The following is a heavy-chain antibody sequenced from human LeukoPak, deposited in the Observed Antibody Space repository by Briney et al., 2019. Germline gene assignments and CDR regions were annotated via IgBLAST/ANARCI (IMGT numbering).Heavy chain of an antibody. V-gene: IGHV3-30-3*01. D-gene: IGHD5-12*01. J-gene: IGHJ4*02. CDR1: GLTFSSYA. Sequence: GRSLRLSCAASGLTFSSYAMHWVRQAPGKGLVWGAVISYDGSNKYYADSVKGRFTISRDNAKNSLYLQMNSLRAEDTAVYYCARAFLEGGYDSYYFDYWGQGTLVTVSS. CDR3: ARAFLEGGYDSYYFDY. CDR2: ISYDGSNK.